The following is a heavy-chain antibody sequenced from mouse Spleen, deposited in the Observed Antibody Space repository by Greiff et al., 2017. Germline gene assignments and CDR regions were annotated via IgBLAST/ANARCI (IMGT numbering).Heavy chain of an antibody. V-gene: IGHV1-80*01. CDR2: IYPGDGDT. CDR3: AREEGLLYYFDY. Sequence: VQLQQSGAELVKPGASVKISCKASGYAFSSYWMNWVKQRPGKGLEWIGQIYPGDGDTNYNGKFKGKATLTADKSSSTAYMQLSSLTSEDSAVYFCAREEGLLYYFDYWGQGTTLTVSS. CDR1: GYAFSSYW. D-gene: IGHD1-1*01. J-gene: IGHJ2*01.